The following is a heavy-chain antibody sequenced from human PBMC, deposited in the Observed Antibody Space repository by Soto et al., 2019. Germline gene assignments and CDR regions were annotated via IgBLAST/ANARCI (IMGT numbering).Heavy chain of an antibody. D-gene: IGHD2-15*01. V-gene: IGHV3-53*01. J-gene: IGHJ6*02. CDR2: IYSGGST. CDR3: AIGNHEDISYYYGMDV. Sequence: EVQLVESGGGLIQPGGSLRLSCAASGFTVSSNYMSWVRQAPGKGLEWVSVIYSGGSTYYADSVKGRFTISRDNSKNTLYLQMNSLRAEDTAVYYCAIGNHEDISYYYGMDVWGQGTTVTVSS. CDR1: GFTVSSNY.